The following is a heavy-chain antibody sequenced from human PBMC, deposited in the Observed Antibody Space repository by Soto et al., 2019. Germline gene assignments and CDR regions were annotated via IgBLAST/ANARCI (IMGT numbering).Heavy chain of an antibody. CDR3: ERFHSSSWPPHVP. D-gene: IGHD6-13*01. CDR2: IIPIFGTA. J-gene: IGHJ5*02. Sequence: SVKVSCNASGGPFISYAIIWVRQAPGQGLEWMGGIIPIFGTANYAQKFQGRVTITADESTSTAYMELSSLRSEDTAVYYCERFHSSSWPPHVPWGQGTLVTVSS. CDR1: GGPFISYA. V-gene: IGHV1-69*01.